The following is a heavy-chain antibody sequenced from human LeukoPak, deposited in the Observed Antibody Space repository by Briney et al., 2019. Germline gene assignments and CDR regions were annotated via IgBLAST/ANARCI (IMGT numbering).Heavy chain of an antibody. Sequence: GGSLRLSCAASGFTFDDYAMHWVRQAPGKGLEWVSGISWNSGSIGYADSVKGRFTISRDNAKNSLYLQMNSLRAEDTALYYCAIGQIAVAGNYDYCCGMDVWGQRTTVTVSS. CDR2: ISWNSGSI. CDR1: GFTFDDYA. J-gene: IGHJ6*02. V-gene: IGHV3-9*01. D-gene: IGHD6-19*01. CDR3: AIGQIAVAGNYDYCCGMDV.